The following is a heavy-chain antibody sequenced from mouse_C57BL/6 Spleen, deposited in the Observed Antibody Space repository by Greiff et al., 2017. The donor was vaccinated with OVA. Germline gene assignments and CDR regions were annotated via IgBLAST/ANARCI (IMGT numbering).Heavy chain of an antibody. CDR2: INYDGSST. D-gene: IGHD4-1*01. J-gene: IGHJ2*01. V-gene: IGHV5-16*01. CDR1: GFTFSDYY. CDR3: AREELGRGYFDY. Sequence: VQLKESEGGLVQPGSSMKLSCTASGFTFSDYYMAWVRQVPEKGLEWVANINYDGSSTYYLDSLKSRFIISRDNAKNILYLQMSSLKSEDTATYYCAREELGRGYFDYWGQGTTLTVSS.